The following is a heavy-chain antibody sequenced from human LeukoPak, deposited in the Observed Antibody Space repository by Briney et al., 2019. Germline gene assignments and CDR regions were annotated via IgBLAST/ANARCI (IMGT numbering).Heavy chain of an antibody. Sequence: PGGSLRLSCAASGFTHSRYNMVWVRQAPGKGLEWISYISSTLYSTFYTDSVKGRFTISRDNAKNSLFLQMNGLRAEDTAVYYCARSRLTSFDYWGQGTLVAVSS. CDR2: ISSTLYST. CDR1: GFTHSRYN. CDR3: ARSRLTSFDY. J-gene: IGHJ4*02. V-gene: IGHV3-48*01.